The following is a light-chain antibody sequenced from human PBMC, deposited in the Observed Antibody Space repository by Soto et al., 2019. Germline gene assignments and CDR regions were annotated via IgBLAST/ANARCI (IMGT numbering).Light chain of an antibody. J-gene: IGKJ5*01. CDR1: QSVSSY. CDR3: QQRSNWPPST. CDR2: DAS. V-gene: IGKV3-11*01. Sequence: EIVLTQSPATLSLSPGERATLSCRASQSVSSYLAWYQQKPGQAPRLLIYDASNRATGIPARFSGSGSGTDFTLTISSREPQDFPVYYCQQRSNWPPSTFGQGTRLEIK.